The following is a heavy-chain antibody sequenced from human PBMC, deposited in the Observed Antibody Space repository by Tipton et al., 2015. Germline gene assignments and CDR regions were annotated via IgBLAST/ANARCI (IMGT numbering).Heavy chain of an antibody. CDR1: GGSITSGGYY. V-gene: IGHV4-31*03. J-gene: IGHJ4*02. Sequence: TLSLTCTVSGGSITSGGYYWSWIRQHPGKGLEWIGHIYDSETTYFNPSLKSRVTISVDTSKNQFSLRLSSVTAADTAAYYCARRRTNTSWSYWGQGTLVTVSS. D-gene: IGHD2-2*01. CDR2: IYDSETT. CDR3: ARRRTNTSWSY.